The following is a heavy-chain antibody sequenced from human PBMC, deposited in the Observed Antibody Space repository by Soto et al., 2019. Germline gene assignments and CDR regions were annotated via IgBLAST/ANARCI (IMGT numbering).Heavy chain of an antibody. V-gene: IGHV3-30*18. Sequence: ESGGGVVQPGKSLRLSCAASGFTFSSYGMHWVRQAPGKGLEWVAVISYDGSNKYYADSVKGRFTISRDNSKNTLYLQMNSLRTEDTAVYYCAKDYDFWSGYYYYGMDVWGQGTTVTVSS. CDR3: AKDYDFWSGYYYYGMDV. D-gene: IGHD3-3*01. CDR2: ISYDGSNK. CDR1: GFTFSSYG. J-gene: IGHJ6*02.